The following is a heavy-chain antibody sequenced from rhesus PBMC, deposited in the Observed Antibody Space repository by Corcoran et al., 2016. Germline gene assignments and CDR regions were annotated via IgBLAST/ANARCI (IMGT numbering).Heavy chain of an antibody. V-gene: IGHV4-65*01. D-gene: IGHD3-34*01. CDR1: GGSISSSNW. Sequence: QVQLQESGPGLVKPSETLSLTCAVSGGSISSSNWWSWIRQPPGKGLEWIGYISGSSGSTYYNPSLKSRVTISTDTTKNQFSLKLSSVTAADTAVYYCARERGDYYAYYFDYWGQGVLVTVSS. J-gene: IGHJ4*01. CDR3: ARERGDYYAYYFDY. CDR2: ISGSSGST.